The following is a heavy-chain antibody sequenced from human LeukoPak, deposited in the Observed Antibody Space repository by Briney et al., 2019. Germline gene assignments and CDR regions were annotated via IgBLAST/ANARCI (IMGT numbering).Heavy chain of an antibody. CDR2: INHSGST. Sequence: SETLSLTCAVYSGSFSGYYWSWIRQPPGKGLEWIGEINHSGSTNYNPSLKSRVTISVDTSKNQFSLKLSSVTAADTAVYYCARHKDGGTLDYWGQGTLVTVSS. CDR1: SGSFSGYY. J-gene: IGHJ4*02. CDR3: ARHKDGGTLDY. V-gene: IGHV4-34*01. D-gene: IGHD4-23*01.